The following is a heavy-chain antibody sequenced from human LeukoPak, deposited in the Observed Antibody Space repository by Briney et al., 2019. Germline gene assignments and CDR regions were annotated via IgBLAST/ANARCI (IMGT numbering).Heavy chain of an antibody. D-gene: IGHD2-15*01. CDR3: ARGSARYCSGGSCYSNY. V-gene: IGHV1-18*04. CDR2: ISAYNGNT. Sequence: ASVKVSCKASGYTFTSYGISWVQQAPGQELEWMGWISAYNGNTNYAQKLQGRVTMTTDTSTSTAYMELRSLRSDDTAVYYCARGSARYCSGGSCYSNYWGQGTLVTVSS. CDR1: GYTFTSYG. J-gene: IGHJ4*02.